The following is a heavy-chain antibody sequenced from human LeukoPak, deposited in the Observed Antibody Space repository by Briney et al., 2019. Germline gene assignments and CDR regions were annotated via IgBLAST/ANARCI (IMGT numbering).Heavy chain of an antibody. CDR1: GFTFSTYY. CDR3: AARTNLDDY. D-gene: IGHD1-1*01. J-gene: IGHJ4*02. CDR2: INQDGSDK. Sequence: GGSLRLSCAASGFTFSTYYMNWVRQAPGKGLEWVASINQDGSDKYYVDSVKGRFTIARDNAKSSLYLQMSSLRAEDTAVYYCAARTNLDDYWGQGTLVTVSA. V-gene: IGHV3-7*01.